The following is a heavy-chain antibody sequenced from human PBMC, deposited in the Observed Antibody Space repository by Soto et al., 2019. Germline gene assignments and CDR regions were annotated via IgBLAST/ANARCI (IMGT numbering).Heavy chain of an antibody. CDR1: GFSLSTSGVG. D-gene: IGHD3-10*01. Sequence: QITLEESGPTLVKPTQTLTLTCTFSGFSLSTSGVGVGWIRQPPGKALEWLALIYWDDDKRYNPYLKNRLTITKDTSTNQVVLTMTSMDPVDTATYFCVHRLQTANYYNWLDPWGQGILVTVSS. V-gene: IGHV2-5*02. J-gene: IGHJ5*02. CDR3: VHRLQTANYYNWLDP. CDR2: IYWDDDK.